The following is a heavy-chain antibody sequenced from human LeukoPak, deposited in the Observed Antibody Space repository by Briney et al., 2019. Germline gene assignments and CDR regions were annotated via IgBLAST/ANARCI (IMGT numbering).Heavy chain of an antibody. CDR2: IKQDGSEK. CDR1: GFTFSSYW. CDR3: AKGSKEVLFTRDHHMDV. D-gene: IGHD3-3*01. Sequence: GGSLRLSCAASGFTFSSYWMSWVRQAPGKGLEWVANIKQDGSEKYYVDSVKGRFTISRDNAKNSLYLQMNSLRAEDTAVYYCAKGSKEVLFTRDHHMDVWGKGTTVT. V-gene: IGHV3-7*01. J-gene: IGHJ6*03.